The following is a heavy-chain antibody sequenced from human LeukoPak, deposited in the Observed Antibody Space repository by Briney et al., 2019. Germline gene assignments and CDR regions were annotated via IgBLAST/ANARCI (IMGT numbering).Heavy chain of an antibody. D-gene: IGHD1-26*01. CDR1: GFTFSNHA. J-gene: IGHJ4*02. Sequence: PGGSLRLSCGASGFTFSNHAMTWVRQAPGKGLECLSVISGTGISTYYADSVKGRFTISRDNSKNTLYLQMNSLRDEDTAVYYCASGPLGWSDYWGQGALVTVSS. V-gene: IGHV3-23*01. CDR2: ISGTGIST. CDR3: ASGPLGWSDY.